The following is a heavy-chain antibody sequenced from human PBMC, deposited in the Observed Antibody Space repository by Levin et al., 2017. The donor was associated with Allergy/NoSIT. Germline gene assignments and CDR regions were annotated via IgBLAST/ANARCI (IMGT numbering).Heavy chain of an antibody. CDR1: GFTFSSYE. CDR2: ISSSGSTI. V-gene: IGHV3-48*03. D-gene: IGHD6-19*01. CDR3: ARTNSGWQEIDY. Sequence: SCAASGFTFSSYEMNWVRQAPGKGLEWVSYISSSGSTIYYGDSVKGRFTISRDNAKNSLYLQMNSLRAEDTAVYYCARTNSGWQEIDYWGQGTLVTVSS. J-gene: IGHJ4*02.